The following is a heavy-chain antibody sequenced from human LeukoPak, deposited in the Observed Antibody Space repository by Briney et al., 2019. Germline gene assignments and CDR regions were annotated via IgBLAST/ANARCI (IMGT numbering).Heavy chain of an antibody. D-gene: IGHD3-9*01. Sequence: SQTLSLTCTVSGGSISSGDYYWSWIRQPPGKGLEWIGYIYYSGRTSYNPSLKSRVSMSVDTSKNQFSLKLSSVTAADTAVYYCATGGILTGYMGERPYFDYWGQGTLVTVSS. V-gene: IGHV4-30-4*01. CDR3: ATGGILTGYMGERPYFDY. CDR2: IYYSGRT. J-gene: IGHJ4*02. CDR1: GGSISSGDYY.